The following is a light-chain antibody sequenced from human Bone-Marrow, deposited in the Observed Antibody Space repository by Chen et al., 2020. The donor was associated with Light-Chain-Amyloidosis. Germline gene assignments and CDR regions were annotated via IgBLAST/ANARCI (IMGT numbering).Light chain of an antibody. J-gene: IGKJ4*01. Sequence: DIAMTQSPDSLVVSLGERATIPCKSSQSVLYDANKENYLAWYQQKPGQPPKLLIYWASTRESGVPDRFSGGGSGTDFTLTISSLQAEDVALYYCQQYYATPLTFGGGTRVEIK. CDR2: WAS. CDR1: QSVLYDANKENY. V-gene: IGKV4-1*01. CDR3: QQYYATPLT.